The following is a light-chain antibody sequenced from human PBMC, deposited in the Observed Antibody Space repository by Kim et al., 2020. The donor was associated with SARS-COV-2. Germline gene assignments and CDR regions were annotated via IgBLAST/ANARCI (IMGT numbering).Light chain of an antibody. CDR1: SSDVGAYNY. J-gene: IGLJ2*01. CDR3: TSYAASESLL. Sequence: QSALTQPPSASGSPGQSVTISCTGTSSDVGAYNYISWYQQHPGKAPKLLIYEVNKWPSGVPDRFSGSKSGTMASLTVSGLRPEDEADYYCTSYAASESLLFGGGTQLTVL. V-gene: IGLV2-8*01. CDR2: EVN.